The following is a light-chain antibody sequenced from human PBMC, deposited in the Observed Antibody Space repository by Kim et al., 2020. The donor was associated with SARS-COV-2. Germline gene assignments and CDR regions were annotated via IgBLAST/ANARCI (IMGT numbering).Light chain of an antibody. CDR1: SSDVGGYNY. J-gene: IGLJ3*02. CDR2: DVS. CDR3: SSYTSSTTWV. Sequence: GQSLTISCTGTSSDVGGYNYVSWYQQHPGKAPKLMIYDVSNRPSGVSNRFSGSKSGNTASLTISGLQAEDEAVYYCSSYTSSTTWVFGGGTKLTVL. V-gene: IGLV2-14*03.